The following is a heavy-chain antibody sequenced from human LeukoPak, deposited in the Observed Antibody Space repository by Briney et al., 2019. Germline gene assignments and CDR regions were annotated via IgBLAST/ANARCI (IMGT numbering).Heavy chain of an antibody. Sequence: SETLSLTCTVSGGSISSSSYYWGWIRQPPGKGLEWIGSIYYSGSTYYNPSLKSRVTISVDTSKNQFSLKLSSVTAADTAVYYCARDSGYSYGPFDYWGQGTLVTVSS. CDR1: GGSISSSSYY. V-gene: IGHV4-39*07. CDR3: ARDSGYSYGPFDY. J-gene: IGHJ4*02. CDR2: IYYSGST. D-gene: IGHD5-18*01.